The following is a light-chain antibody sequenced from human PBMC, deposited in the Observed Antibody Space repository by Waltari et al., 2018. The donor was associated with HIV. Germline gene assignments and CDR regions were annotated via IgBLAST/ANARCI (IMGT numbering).Light chain of an antibody. CDR3: MQALQTPFT. CDR1: QSHLHSDGYNY. CDR2: LGS. V-gene: IGKV2-28*01. J-gene: IGKJ3*01. Sequence: DIVMTQSPLSLPVTPGEPASISCRSSQSHLHSDGYNYLDWYLQKPGQSPQLLIYLGSNRASGVPDRFSGSGSGTDFTLKISRVEAEDVGVYYWMQALQTPFTFGPGTKVDIK.